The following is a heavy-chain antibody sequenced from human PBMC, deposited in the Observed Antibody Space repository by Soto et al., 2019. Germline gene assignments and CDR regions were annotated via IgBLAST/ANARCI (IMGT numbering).Heavy chain of an antibody. V-gene: IGHV3-48*02. J-gene: IGHJ4*02. CDR2: IGSGNRRI. D-gene: IGHD3-16*01. Sequence: EVQLVESGGGLVQPGGSLRLSCATSGFPFSTYSMNWVRQAPGKGLEWLSYIGSGNRRITYVDSVKGRFTISRDDADNSLYLQMDSLRDEDTAVYYCARDQNWAFDYWGQGTPVTVSS. CDR1: GFPFSTYS. CDR3: ARDQNWAFDY.